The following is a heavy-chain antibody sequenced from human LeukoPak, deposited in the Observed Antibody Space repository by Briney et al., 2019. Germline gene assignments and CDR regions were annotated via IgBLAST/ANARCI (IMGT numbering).Heavy chain of an antibody. J-gene: IGHJ4*02. V-gene: IGHV3-33*01. D-gene: IGHD5-18*01. CDR1: GFSFSSYG. Sequence: GGCLRLSCAASGFSFSSYGMHWVRQAPGKGLEWLAIIWPDGSDKYYADSVKGRFTISRDNSKNTLYLQMNSLRAEDTAMYYCARDQIYTYGTTAPLDYWGQGTLVTVSS. CDR2: IWPDGSDK. CDR3: ARDQIYTYGTTAPLDY.